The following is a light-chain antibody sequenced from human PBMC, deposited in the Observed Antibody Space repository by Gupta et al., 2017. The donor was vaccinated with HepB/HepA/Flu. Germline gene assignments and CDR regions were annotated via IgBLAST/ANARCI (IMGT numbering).Light chain of an antibody. V-gene: IGKV1-39*01. J-gene: IGKJ2*01. CDR1: QSISNY. Sequence: IQMTQSPSSLSASVGDRVTITCRASQSISNYLSWYQQKPGKAPQLLIYAASSLRSGVPSRFSGSGSGTDFTLTISSLQPEDFATYYCQQSYTTPYTFGQGTKLEI. CDR3: QQSYTTPYT. CDR2: AAS.